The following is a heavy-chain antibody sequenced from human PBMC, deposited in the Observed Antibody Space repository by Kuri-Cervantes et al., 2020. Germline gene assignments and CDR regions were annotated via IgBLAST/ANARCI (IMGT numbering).Heavy chain of an antibody. J-gene: IGHJ4*02. D-gene: IGHD6-13*01. Sequence: GESLKISCAASGFTFSSYDMHWVRQATGKGLEWVSAIGTAGDTYYPGSVKGRFTISRDNAKNSLYLQMNSLRAEDTAVYYCASHLAGKTLPVPADRAAGKEEVDYWGQGTLVTVSS. CDR3: ASHLAGKTLPVPADRAAGKEEVDY. V-gene: IGHV3-13*01. CDR2: IGTAGDT. CDR1: GFTFSSYD.